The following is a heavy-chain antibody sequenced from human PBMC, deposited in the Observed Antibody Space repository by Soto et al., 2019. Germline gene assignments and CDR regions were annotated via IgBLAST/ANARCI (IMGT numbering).Heavy chain of an antibody. CDR2: IYYSGST. CDR1: GGSISSGGYY. CDR3: ARLDVYTAIGRYGPVANGSYFDY. D-gene: IGHD5-18*01. Sequence: QVQLQESGPGLVKPSQTLSLTCTVSGGSISSGGYYWSWIRQHPGKGLEWIGYIYYSGSTYYNPSLKSRVTISVDTTKNQFSLKLSSVTAAETAVYYCARLDVYTAIGRYGPVANGSYFDYWGQGTLDTVSS. V-gene: IGHV4-31*03. J-gene: IGHJ4*02.